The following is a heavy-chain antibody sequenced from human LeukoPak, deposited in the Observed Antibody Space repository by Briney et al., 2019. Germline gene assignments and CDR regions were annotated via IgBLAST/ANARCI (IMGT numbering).Heavy chain of an antibody. CDR3: ARGTTYYDYVWGIDY. CDR2: ISSNGGST. V-gene: IGHV3-64*01. D-gene: IGHD3-16*01. Sequence: PGGPLRLSCAASGFTFSSYAMHWVRQAPGKGLEYASAISSNGGSTYYANSVKGRFTISRDNSKNTLYLQMGSLRAEDMAVYYCARGTTYYDYVWGIDYWGQGTLVTVSS. J-gene: IGHJ4*02. CDR1: GFTFSSYA.